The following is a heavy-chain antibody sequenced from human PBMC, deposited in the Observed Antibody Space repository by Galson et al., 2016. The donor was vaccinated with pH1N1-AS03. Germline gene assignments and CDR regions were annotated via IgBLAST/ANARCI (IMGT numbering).Heavy chain of an antibody. CDR1: GFTFSSYA. J-gene: IGHJ6*03. CDR2: ISYDGSDK. CDR3: ARDHDFWTGYSGGYYYYIDV. Sequence: SLRLSCAASGFTFSSYAMRWVRQAPGKGLEWVAVISYDGSDKYYVDSVKGRFTISRDNSKNTLYLQMNSLRAEDTAVYYCARDHDFWTGYSGGYYYYIDVWGKGTTVTVSS. D-gene: IGHD3/OR15-3a*01. V-gene: IGHV3-30*01.